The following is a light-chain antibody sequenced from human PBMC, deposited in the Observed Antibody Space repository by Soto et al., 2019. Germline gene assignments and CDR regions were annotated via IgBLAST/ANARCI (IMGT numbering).Light chain of an antibody. J-gene: IGKJ2*01. CDR3: QQYGSSPYT. V-gene: IGKV3D-20*01. CDR2: DAS. Sequence: PGARAALACTASPGVRCISLAWYQQKPGMAPRLLIYDASSRATGIPDRFSGSGSGTDFTLTISRLEPEDFAVYYCQQYGSSPYTFGQGTKLEIK. CDR1: PGVRCIS.